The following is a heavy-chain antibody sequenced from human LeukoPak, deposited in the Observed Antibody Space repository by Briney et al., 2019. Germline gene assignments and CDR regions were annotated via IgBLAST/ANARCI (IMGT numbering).Heavy chain of an antibody. CDR1: GFTFSGAW. CDR2: INDDGTSK. J-gene: IGHJ1*01. CDR3: ARVYGPGMDEYFHL. V-gene: IGHV3-74*01. Sequence: GGSLRLSCAASGFTFSGAWMHWVRQAPGKGLVWVSLINDDGTSKRYADSVKGRFTISRDNAKDTLYLQMNSLRAEDTAVYYCARVYGPGMDEYFHLWGQGALVTVSS. D-gene: IGHD3-10*01.